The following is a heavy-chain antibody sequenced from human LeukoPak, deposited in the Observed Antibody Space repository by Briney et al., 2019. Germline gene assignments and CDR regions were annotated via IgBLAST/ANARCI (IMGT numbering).Heavy chain of an antibody. CDR1: GGSFSGYY. V-gene: IGHV4-34*01. Sequence: PSETLSLTCAVYGGSFSGYYWSWIRQPPGKGLEWIGENNHSGSTNYNPSLKSRVTISVDTSKNQFSLKLSSVTAADTAVYYCASRDTAMANRNWGQGTLVTVSS. CDR2: NNHSGST. D-gene: IGHD5-18*01. J-gene: IGHJ4*02. CDR3: ASRDTAMANRN.